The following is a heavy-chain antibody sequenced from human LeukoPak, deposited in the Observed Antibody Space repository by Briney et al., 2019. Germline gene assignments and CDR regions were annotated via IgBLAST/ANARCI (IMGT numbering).Heavy chain of an antibody. J-gene: IGHJ4*02. Sequence: GGSLRPSCAASGFTVSSNYMSWVRQAPGKGLEWVSVIYSGGSTYYADSVKGRFTISRDNSKNTLYLQMKSLRAEDTAVYYCARGTKHSSGWYYFDYWGQGTLVTVSS. CDR1: GFTVSSNY. CDR3: ARGTKHSSGWYYFDY. CDR2: IYSGGST. D-gene: IGHD6-19*01. V-gene: IGHV3-66*01.